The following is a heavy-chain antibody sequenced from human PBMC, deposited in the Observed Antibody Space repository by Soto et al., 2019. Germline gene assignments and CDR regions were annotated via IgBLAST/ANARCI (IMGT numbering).Heavy chain of an antibody. V-gene: IGHV2-5*02. Sequence: QITLKESGPTLVKPTQTLTLTCTFSGFSLSTSGVGVGWIRQPPGKALEWLALIYWDDDKRYSPSLKSRLTITKDTSKNQVVLTMTNMDPVDTATYYCAHPACGFAGDSSVEYFQHWGQGTLVTVSS. CDR3: AHPACGFAGDSSVEYFQH. CDR2: IYWDDDK. CDR1: GFSLSTSGVG. D-gene: IGHD2-21*01. J-gene: IGHJ1*01.